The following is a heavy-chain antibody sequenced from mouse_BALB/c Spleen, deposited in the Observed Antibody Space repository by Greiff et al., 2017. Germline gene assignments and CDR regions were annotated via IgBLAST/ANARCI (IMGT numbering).Heavy chain of an antibody. V-gene: IGHV5-6-5*01. D-gene: IGHD1-1*01. J-gene: IGHJ2*01. CDR1: GFTFSSYA. Sequence: EVQGVESGGGLVKPGGSLKLSCAASGFTFSSYAMSWVRQTPEKRLEWVASISSGGSTYYPDSVKGRFTISRDNARNILYLQMSSLRSEDTAMYYCARGGYGSSYYFDYWGQGTTLTVSS. CDR3: ARGGYGSSYYFDY. CDR2: ISSGGST.